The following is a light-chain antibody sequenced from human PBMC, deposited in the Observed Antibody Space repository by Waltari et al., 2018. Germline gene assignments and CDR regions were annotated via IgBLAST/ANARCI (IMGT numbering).Light chain of an antibody. V-gene: IGLV1-40*01. CDR2: GNP. CDR3: QSYDINLSGSGV. J-gene: IGLJ3*02. Sequence: QSILPPPPSVSGAPGQSCPISCPGRSSTIWAGYAVHWYQPFPGTAPQLLIFGNPHPPSGVTERFSASKSGTSASLAIPGLRADDEAVYYCQSYDINLSGSGVFGGGTRLTVL. CDR1: SSTIWAGYA.